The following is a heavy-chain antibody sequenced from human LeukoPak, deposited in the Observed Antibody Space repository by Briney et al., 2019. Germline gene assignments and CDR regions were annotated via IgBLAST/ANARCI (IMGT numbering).Heavy chain of an antibody. Sequence: PSQTLSLTCTVSGDSISSGGYSWNWIRQPAGKGLEWIGRISGSGSTSHNPSLKSRVTISVDTSKNQFSLKLSSVTAADTAVYYCARHGKTTVIGYWGQGTLVTVSS. CDR2: ISGSGST. CDR1: GDSISSGGYS. D-gene: IGHD4-11*01. V-gene: IGHV4-61*02. J-gene: IGHJ4*02. CDR3: ARHGKTTVIGY.